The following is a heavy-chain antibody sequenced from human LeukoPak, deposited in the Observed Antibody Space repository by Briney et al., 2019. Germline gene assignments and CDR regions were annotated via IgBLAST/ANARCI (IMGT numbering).Heavy chain of an antibody. D-gene: IGHD1-26*01. J-gene: IGHJ5*02. CDR2: IYSDGST. V-gene: IGHV3-66*02. CDR3: ARDQRSESYYPWGWFDP. Sequence: GGSLRLSCAASGFAVSTNYLSWVRQAPGKGLEWVSVIYSDGSTYYTDSVTGRFTISRENSKNTLYLQMNSLRPEDTAVYYCARDQRSESYYPWGWFDPWGQGTLVTVSS. CDR1: GFAVSTNY.